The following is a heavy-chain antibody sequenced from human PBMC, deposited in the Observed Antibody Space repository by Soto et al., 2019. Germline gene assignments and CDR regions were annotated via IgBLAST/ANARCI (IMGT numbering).Heavy chain of an antibody. J-gene: IGHJ5*01. CDR1: GYTFTSYA. D-gene: IGHD2-8*01. CDR3: AIVEITDCTNGVCPNLSDS. Sequence: GASVKASLKAPGYTFTSYARPWVRQTPGKRLEWMGWINAGNGNTKYSQKFQGRVTITRDTSASTAYMELSSLRSEDTAVYYCAIVEITDCTNGVCPNLSDSWGQGTLVTVSS. CDR2: INAGNGNT. V-gene: IGHV1-3*01.